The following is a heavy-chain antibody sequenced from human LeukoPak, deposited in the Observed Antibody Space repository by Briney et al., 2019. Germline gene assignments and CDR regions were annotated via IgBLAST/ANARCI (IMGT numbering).Heavy chain of an antibody. V-gene: IGHV4-4*07. J-gene: IGHJ4*02. CDR3: AMSGGSGWPLGY. Sequence: PSETLSLTCTVSGGSISSYYWSWVRQPAGKGLEWILRIYTSGSTNYNPSLKSRVTMSVDTSKNQFSLKLSYVAAADTAVYYCAMSGGSGWPLGYWGQGTLVTVSS. D-gene: IGHD6-19*01. CDR2: IYTSGST. CDR1: GGSISSYY.